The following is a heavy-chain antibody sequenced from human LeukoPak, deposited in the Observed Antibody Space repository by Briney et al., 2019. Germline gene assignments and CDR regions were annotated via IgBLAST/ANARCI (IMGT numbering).Heavy chain of an antibody. V-gene: IGHV5-51*01. Sequence: GESLKISCKGSGYSFTNYWIGWVRQMPGKGLECMGIIYPGDSDTRYSPSFQGQVTISADKSINTAYLQWTSLKASDSAMYYCAQVEYVPGDPSDAFDIWGQGTMVTVSS. J-gene: IGHJ3*02. CDR2: IYPGDSDT. D-gene: IGHD3-10*02. CDR1: GYSFTNYW. CDR3: AQVEYVPGDPSDAFDI.